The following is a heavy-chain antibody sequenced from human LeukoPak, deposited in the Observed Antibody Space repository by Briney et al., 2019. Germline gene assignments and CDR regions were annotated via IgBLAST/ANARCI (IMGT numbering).Heavy chain of an antibody. CDR1: GGYISSYY. Sequence: SETLSLTCTVSGGYISSYYWSWIRQPPGKGLEWIGYIYYSGSTNYNPSLKNRVTISVDTSKKQSSLKLSSVTAADTAVYYCARDGGGGAAGYWGQGTLVTVSS. CDR2: IYYSGST. CDR3: ARDGGGGAAGY. D-gene: IGHD1-26*01. J-gene: IGHJ4*02. V-gene: IGHV4-59*01.